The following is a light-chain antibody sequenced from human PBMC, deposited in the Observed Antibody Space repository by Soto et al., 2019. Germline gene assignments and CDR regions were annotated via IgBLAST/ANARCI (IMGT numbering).Light chain of an antibody. CDR3: QQRSNRPPYT. Sequence: EIVLTQSPATLSLSPGERATLSCRASQSVSSYLAWYQQKSGQAPRLLIYDASNRATGLPARFSGSGSGTDFTLTINSLEPEDFAVYYCQQRSNRPPYTFGQGTKLEIK. V-gene: IGKV3-11*01. CDR2: DAS. J-gene: IGKJ2*01. CDR1: QSVSSY.